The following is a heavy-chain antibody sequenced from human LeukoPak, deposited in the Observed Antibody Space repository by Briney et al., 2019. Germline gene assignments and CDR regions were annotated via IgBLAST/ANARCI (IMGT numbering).Heavy chain of an antibody. CDR3: ARVEATTARSYYYYYMDV. V-gene: IGHV3-21*06. Sequence: GGSLRLSCSASGFSFTSYAMNWVRQAPGKGLEWVSSITTGSSYIYYANSVRGRFSVSRDNAKNSLYLEMNSLRAEDTAVYYCARVEATTARSYYYYYMDVWGKGTTVTVSS. CDR1: GFSFTSYA. J-gene: IGHJ6*03. CDR2: ITTGSSYI. D-gene: IGHD1-1*01.